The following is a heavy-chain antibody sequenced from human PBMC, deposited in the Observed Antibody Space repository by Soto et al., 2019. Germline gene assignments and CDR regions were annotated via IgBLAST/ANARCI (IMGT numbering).Heavy chain of an antibody. CDR1: GGTFSSYA. Sequence: QVQLVQSGAEVKKPGSSVKVSCKASGGTFSSYAISWVRQAPGQGLEWMGGIIPIFGAPNYAQKFQGRVTITADESTSTAYMELSSLRSEDTAVYFCARGLDYDILAGRPPPYYYGMDVWGQGTTVTVSS. CDR2: IIPIFGAP. V-gene: IGHV1-69*01. D-gene: IGHD3-9*01. J-gene: IGHJ6*02. CDR3: ARGLDYDILAGRPPPYYYGMDV.